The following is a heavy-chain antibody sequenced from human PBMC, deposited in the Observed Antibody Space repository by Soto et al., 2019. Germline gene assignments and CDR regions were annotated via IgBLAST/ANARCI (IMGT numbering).Heavy chain of an antibody. CDR3: ARVNWFDS. CDR1: GGSISSYY. CDR2: IYYSGST. Sequence: LSLTCTVSGGSISSYYWSWIRQPPGKGLEWIGYIYYSGSTNYNPSLKSRVTISVDTSKNQFSLKLSSLTAADTAVYYCARVNWFDSRGRGTLVTVSS. J-gene: IGHJ5*01. V-gene: IGHV4-59*01.